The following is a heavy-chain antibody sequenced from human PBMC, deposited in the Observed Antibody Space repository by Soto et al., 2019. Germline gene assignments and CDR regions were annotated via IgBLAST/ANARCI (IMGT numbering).Heavy chain of an antibody. CDR1: GCTFSSNA. CDR2: IIPISDTT. D-gene: IGHD2-2*01. Sequence: QVQLVQSGAEVKKPGSSVKLSCKASGCTFSSNAISWVRQAPGQGLEWMGGIIPISDTTNDAHKIRGRATITADESTSTAYMELSSLRSEDTAVYYCARSQGSSTSLQIYYYSYYGIVVWGQGPTVTVSS. CDR3: ARSQGSSTSLQIYYYSYYGIVV. V-gene: IGHV1-69*01. J-gene: IGHJ6*01.